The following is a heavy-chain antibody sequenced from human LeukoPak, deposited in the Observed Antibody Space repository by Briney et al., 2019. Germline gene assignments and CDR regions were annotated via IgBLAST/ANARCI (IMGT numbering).Heavy chain of an antibody. CDR1: GYTLTELS. Sequence: ASVKVSCKVSGYTLTELSMHWVRQAPGKGLEWMGGFDPEDGETIYAQKFQGRVTMTEDTSTDTAYMELSSLRSEDTAVYYCATPSNYGDYVSVPGYYYYYGMDVWGQGTTVTVSS. D-gene: IGHD4-17*01. V-gene: IGHV1-24*01. J-gene: IGHJ6*02. CDR3: ATPSNYGDYVSVPGYYYYYGMDV. CDR2: FDPEDGET.